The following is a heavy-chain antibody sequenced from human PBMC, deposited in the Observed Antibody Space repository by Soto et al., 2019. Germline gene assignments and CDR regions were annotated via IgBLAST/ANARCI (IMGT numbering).Heavy chain of an antibody. CDR1: GYTFTGNY. Sequence: QVQLVQSGAEVKKPGASVKVSCKVSGYTFTGNYMHWMRQAPGHGPEWMGWMNPRNGDTDCAQKFPGRVNITRDPSIPPAYLDLRRLTSEDTDIYFYVRGGGADVVTPTRIVFDYWGKGTLITVSS. CDR2: MNPRNGDT. V-gene: IGHV1-2*02. CDR3: VRGGGADVVTPTRIVFDY. D-gene: IGHD2-21*02. J-gene: IGHJ4*02.